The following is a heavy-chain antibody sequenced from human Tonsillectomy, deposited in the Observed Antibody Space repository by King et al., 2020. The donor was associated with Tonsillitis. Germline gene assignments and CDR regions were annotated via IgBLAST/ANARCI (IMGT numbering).Heavy chain of an antibody. Sequence: QLVQSGAEVKKPGESLKISCKGSGYSFTSYWIGWVRQMPGKGLEWMGIIYPGDSDTRYSPSFQGQVTISADKSISTAYLQWSSLKASDTAMYYCAGSPSDFWSGYRPYYFDYWGQGTLVTVSS. CDR3: AGSPSDFWSGYRPYYFDY. V-gene: IGHV5-51*01. J-gene: IGHJ4*02. CDR2: IYPGDSDT. D-gene: IGHD3-3*01. CDR1: GYSFTSYW.